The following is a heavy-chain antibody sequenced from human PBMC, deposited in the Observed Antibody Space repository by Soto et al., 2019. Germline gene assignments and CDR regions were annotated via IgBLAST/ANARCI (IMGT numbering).Heavy chain of an antibody. J-gene: IGHJ2*01. Sequence: VQLVESGGGVVQPGRSLRLSCAASGFTFSDYAMGWVRQAPGKGLEWVSAITATGDRAQYIDSVRGRFTISRDNSQNTLYMQMNSLRAEDTAVYYCAKDLRGPEAGTWYFDLWGRGSLVTVSS. D-gene: IGHD6-13*01. V-gene: IGHV3-23*04. CDR2: ITATGDRA. CDR1: GFTFSDYA. CDR3: AKDLRGPEAGTWYFDL.